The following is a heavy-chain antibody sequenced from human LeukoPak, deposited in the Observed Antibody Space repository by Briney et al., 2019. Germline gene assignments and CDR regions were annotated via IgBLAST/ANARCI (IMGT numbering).Heavy chain of an antibody. Sequence: SETLSLTCTVSGGSISSYYWSWIRQPPGKGLEWIGYIYISGSTNYNPSLKSRVTISVDTSKNQFSLKLSSVTAADTAVYYCAKYDFSTTSPGSWFDPWGQGTLVTVSS. V-gene: IGHV4-4*09. CDR3: AKYDFSTTSPGSWFDP. CDR2: IYISGST. CDR1: GGSISSYY. D-gene: IGHD3-3*01. J-gene: IGHJ5*02.